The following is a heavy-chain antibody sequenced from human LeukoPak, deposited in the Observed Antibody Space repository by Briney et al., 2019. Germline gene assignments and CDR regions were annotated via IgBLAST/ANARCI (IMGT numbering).Heavy chain of an antibody. D-gene: IGHD3-22*01. CDR3: ASLNLPDSTGYYDD. J-gene: IGHJ4*02. V-gene: IGHV1-2*02. CDR1: GYTFPGHY. Sequence: GASVKVSCKASGYTFPGHYMHWVRQAPGQGLEWLGWINPNSGGTNCAQKFQGRVTMTRNTSNSTAYMELSRLRSDDSALYYCASLNLPDSTGYYDDWGQGTLVTVSS. CDR2: INPNSGGT.